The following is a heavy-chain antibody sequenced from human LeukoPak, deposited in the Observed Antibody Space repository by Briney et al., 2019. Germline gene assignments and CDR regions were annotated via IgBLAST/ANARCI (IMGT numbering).Heavy chain of an antibody. V-gene: IGHV1-2*02. D-gene: IGHD2-21*02. Sequence: ASVKVSCKASGYTFTDYYMHWVRQAPGQGLEWMGGINPNSGGTKNTQKFQGRVTMTRDTSISTAYMEVSRLRSDDTAVYYCVRAMYCGGDCYYYFDHRGPGTLVTVST. CDR1: GYTFTDYY. CDR2: INPNSGGT. J-gene: IGHJ4*02. CDR3: VRAMYCGGDCYYYFDH.